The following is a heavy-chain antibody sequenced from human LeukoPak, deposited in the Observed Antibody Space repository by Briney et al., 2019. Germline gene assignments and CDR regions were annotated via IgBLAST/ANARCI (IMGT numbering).Heavy chain of an antibody. J-gene: IGHJ4*02. CDR3: ARVAPDCSGGSCYEGYGREFDY. V-gene: IGHV4-39*07. Sequence: PSETLSLTCTVSGGSISSSSYYWGWIRQPPGKGLEWIGSIYYSGSTYYNPSLKSRVTISVDTSKNQFSLKLSSVTAADTAVYYCARVAPDCSGGSCYEGYGREFDYWGQGTLVTVSS. D-gene: IGHD2-15*01. CDR1: GGSISSSSYY. CDR2: IYYSGST.